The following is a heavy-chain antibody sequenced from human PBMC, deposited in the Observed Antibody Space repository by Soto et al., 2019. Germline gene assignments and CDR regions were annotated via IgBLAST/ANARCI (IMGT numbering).Heavy chain of an antibody. CDR1: GFTFSDYA. D-gene: IGHD6-19*01. Sequence: GGSLRLSCAASGFTFSDYAMHWVRQAPGKGLEWVAVVSHDGRNTHYADSVKGRFTISRDSSKNTVSLEMTSLRAEDPVFYSCAKGGRQWLVTSDFNYWGQGALVTSPQ. J-gene: IGHJ4*02. CDR3: AKGGRQWLVTSDFNY. V-gene: IGHV3-30*18. CDR2: VSHDGRNT.